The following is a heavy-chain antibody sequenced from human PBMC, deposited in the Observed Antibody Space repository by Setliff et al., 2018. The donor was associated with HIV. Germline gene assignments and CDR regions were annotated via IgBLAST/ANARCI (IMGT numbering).Heavy chain of an antibody. CDR1: GFTFSDYY. V-gene: IGHV3-11*04. D-gene: IGHD1-26*01. CDR2: ISSSGTTT. Sequence: PGGSLRLSCAGSGSGGSGFTFSDYYMSWVRQAPGKGLEWLSYISSSGTTTYYADSVKGRFTISRDNAKNSVLLQMNSLRVEDTAVYFCTTRLSGSYIPNWFDPWGQGTLVTVSS. J-gene: IGHJ5*02. CDR3: TTRLSGSYIPNWFDP.